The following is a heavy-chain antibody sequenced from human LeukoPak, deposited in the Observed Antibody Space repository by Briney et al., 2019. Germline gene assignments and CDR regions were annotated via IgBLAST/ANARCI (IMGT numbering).Heavy chain of an antibody. V-gene: IGHV3-30-3*01. Sequence: EPGGSLRLSCAASGFTFSNYAMHWVRQAPGKGLEWVAVISNDGNNEYYAASVKGRFTISRDNSKNTLYLQMISLRAEDTAIYYCVTAGGGYDFWSGYYVWGQGTQVTVSS. CDR1: GFTFSNYA. D-gene: IGHD3-3*01. CDR2: ISNDGNNE. CDR3: VTAGGGYDFWSGYYV. J-gene: IGHJ4*02.